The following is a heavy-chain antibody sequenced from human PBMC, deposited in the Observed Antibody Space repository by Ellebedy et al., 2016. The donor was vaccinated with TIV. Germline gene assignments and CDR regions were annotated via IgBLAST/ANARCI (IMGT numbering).Heavy chain of an antibody. D-gene: IGHD2/OR15-2a*01. CDR3: ARDSIDYFDDDYYSYFDF. CDR1: GFNFSDHS. J-gene: IGHJ4*02. V-gene: IGHV3-21*06. Sequence: PGGSLRLSCAASGFNFSDHSMSWVRQAPGGRLEWVSSISGLYSYTDYGDSVKGRFTVSRDNANNSLYLQMNGLRSEDTAVYYCARDSIDYFDDDYYSYFDFWGQGTLVTVSS. CDR2: ISGLYSYT.